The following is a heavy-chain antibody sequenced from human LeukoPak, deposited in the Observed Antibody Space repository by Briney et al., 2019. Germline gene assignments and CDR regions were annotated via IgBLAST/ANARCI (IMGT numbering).Heavy chain of an antibody. CDR2: IKQDESEK. CDR1: GFTFSSYW. Sequence: GGSLRLSCAASGFTFSSYWMSWVRQAPGKGLEWVANIKQDESEKYYVDSVKGRFTISRDNSKNTLYLQMNSLRAEDTAVYYCAKDRSVLLWFGELSAHNDAFDIWGQGTMVTVSS. CDR3: AKDRSVLLWFGELSAHNDAFDI. V-gene: IGHV3-7*03. D-gene: IGHD3-10*01. J-gene: IGHJ3*02.